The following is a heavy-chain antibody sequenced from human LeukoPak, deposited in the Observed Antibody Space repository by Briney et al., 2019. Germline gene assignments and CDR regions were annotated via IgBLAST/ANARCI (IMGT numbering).Heavy chain of an antibody. D-gene: IGHD3-22*01. CDR1: GYTFTGYY. CDR2: INPNSGGT. CDR3: ARDRTPYYYDSSGYISY. J-gene: IGHJ4*02. Sequence: ASVKVSCKASGYTFTGYYMHWVRQAPGQGLEWMGWINPNSGGTNYAQKFQGRVTMTRDTSVSTAYMELSRLRSDDTAVYYCARDRTPYYYDSSGYISYWGQGTLVTVSS. V-gene: IGHV1-2*02.